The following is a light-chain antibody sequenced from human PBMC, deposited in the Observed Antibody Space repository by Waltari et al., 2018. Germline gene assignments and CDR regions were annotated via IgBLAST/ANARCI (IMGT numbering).Light chain of an antibody. Sequence: QSALTQPASVSGSPGQSVTISSTGTSSDVGAVNLVSWYQQPPGKVPKLLIYDVNKRPSGVSNRFSGSKSGNTASLTISGLQAEDEADYYCTSYITTRGDWVFGGGTKLTVL. V-gene: IGLV2-14*02. J-gene: IGLJ3*02. CDR2: DVN. CDR1: SSDVGAVNL. CDR3: TSYITTRGDWV.